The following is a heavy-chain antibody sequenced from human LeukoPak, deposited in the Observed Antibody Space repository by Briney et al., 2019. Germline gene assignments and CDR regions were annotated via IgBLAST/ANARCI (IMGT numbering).Heavy chain of an antibody. CDR3: AKDLSSGTGRGFDY. D-gene: IGHD3/OR15-3a*01. J-gene: IGHJ4*02. Sequence: GGTLRLSCAASGFTFSSHGMSWVRQAPGKGLEWVSAISGSGGSTYYADSVKGRFTISRDNSKNTLYLQMNSLRAEDTAVYYCAKDLSSGTGRGFDYWGQGTLVTVSS. CDR2: ISGSGGST. CDR1: GFTFSSHG. V-gene: IGHV3-23*01.